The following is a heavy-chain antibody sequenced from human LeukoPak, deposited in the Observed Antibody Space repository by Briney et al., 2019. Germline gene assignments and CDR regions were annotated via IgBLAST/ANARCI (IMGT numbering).Heavy chain of an antibody. CDR2: IYYSGST. Sequence: SETLSLTCTVSGGSISSSSYYWGWIRQPPGKGLEWIGSIYYSGSTYYNPSLKSRVTISVDTSKNQFSLKLSSVTAADTAVYYCARGAGRIAAHDYWGQGTLVTVSS. V-gene: IGHV4-39*07. CDR3: ARGAGRIAAHDY. CDR1: GGSISSSSYY. D-gene: IGHD6-13*01. J-gene: IGHJ4*02.